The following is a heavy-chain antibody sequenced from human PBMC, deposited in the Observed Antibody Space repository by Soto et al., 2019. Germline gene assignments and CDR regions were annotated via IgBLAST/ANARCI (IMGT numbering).Heavy chain of an antibody. J-gene: IGHJ1*01. CDR2: IYYSGST. V-gene: IGHV4-31*03. D-gene: IGHD6-13*01. CDR3: ASHPRDGAAARYFQH. CDR1: GGSISSGGYY. Sequence: SDTLSLTCTVSGGSISSGGYYWSWIRHHPGKGLEWIGYIYYSGSTYYNPSLKSRVTISVDTSKNQFSLKLSSVTAADTAVYYCASHPRDGAAARYFQHWGQGTLVTVSS.